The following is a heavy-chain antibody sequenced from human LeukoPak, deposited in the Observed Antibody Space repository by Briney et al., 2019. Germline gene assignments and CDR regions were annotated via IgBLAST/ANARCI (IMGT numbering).Heavy chain of an antibody. V-gene: IGHV3-23*01. J-gene: IGHJ4*02. Sequence: GGSLRLSCAASGFTFSSYAMSWVRQAPGKGLEWVSGIVGSGGSTYYADSVKGRFTISRDNSKNTLYLQMSSLRAEDTAVYYCAKDSLSGDGKWEVDYWGQGTLVTVS. CDR1: GFTFSSYA. CDR3: AKDSLSGDGKWEVDY. CDR2: IVGSGGST. D-gene: IGHD7-27*01.